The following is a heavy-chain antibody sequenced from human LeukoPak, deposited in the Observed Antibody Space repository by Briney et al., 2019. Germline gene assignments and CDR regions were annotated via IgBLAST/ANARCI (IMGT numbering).Heavy chain of an antibody. Sequence: GESLKISCEVSGLIFRDAWVSWVRQGPGKGLEWVGRIKSKGGGGTIDHAAPVKGRFSISRDDSRNTIYLQMNSLRTEDTGIYYCTHISSVPDRFNSWGQGTLVAVSS. CDR3: THISSVPDRFNS. CDR2: IKSKGGGGTI. D-gene: IGHD2-21*01. CDR1: GLIFRDAW. J-gene: IGHJ4*02. V-gene: IGHV3-15*01.